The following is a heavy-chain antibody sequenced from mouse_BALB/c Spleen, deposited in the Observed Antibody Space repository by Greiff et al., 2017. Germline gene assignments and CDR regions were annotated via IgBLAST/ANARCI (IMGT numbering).Heavy chain of an antibody. V-gene: IGHV1S81*02. CDR1: GYTFTSYY. Sequence: QVQLQQPGAELVKPGASVKLSCKASGYTFTSYYMYWVKQRPGQGLEWIGGINPSNGGTNFNEKFKSKATLTVDKSSSTAYMQLSSLTSEDSADYYCTREGYYRFDYWGQGTTLTVSS. CDR2: INPSNGGT. J-gene: IGHJ2*01. D-gene: IGHD2-12*01. CDR3: TREGYYRFDY.